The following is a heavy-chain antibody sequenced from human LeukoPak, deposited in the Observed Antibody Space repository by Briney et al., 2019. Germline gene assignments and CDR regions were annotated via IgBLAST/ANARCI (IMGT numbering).Heavy chain of an antibody. CDR3: ANYASGTYRFAP. CDR2: IYYNGHT. J-gene: IGHJ5*02. V-gene: IGHV4-31*03. Sequence: SETLSLTCTVSGVSISSGGYYWSWIRQLPGKGLEWIGYIYYNGHTYYNPSLKSRVVISVDTSKNQFSLKLSSVTAADTAVYYCANYASGTYRFAPWGQGTLVTVSS. D-gene: IGHD3-10*01. CDR1: GVSISSGGYY.